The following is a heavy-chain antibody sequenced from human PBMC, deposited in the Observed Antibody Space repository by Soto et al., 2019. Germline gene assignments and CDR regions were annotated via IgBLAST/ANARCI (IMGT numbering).Heavy chain of an antibody. CDR2: INPNSGGT. Sequence: QVQLVQSGAEVKKPGASLKVSCKASGYTFTGYYMHWVRQAPGQGLEWMGWINPNSGGTNYAQKFQGWVTMTRDTSSSTAYMELSRLRSDDTAVYYCASGWRVTAIRYYYYGMDVWGQGTTVTVSS. CDR1: GYTFTGYY. V-gene: IGHV1-2*04. D-gene: IGHD2-21*02. CDR3: ASGWRVTAIRYYYYGMDV. J-gene: IGHJ6*02.